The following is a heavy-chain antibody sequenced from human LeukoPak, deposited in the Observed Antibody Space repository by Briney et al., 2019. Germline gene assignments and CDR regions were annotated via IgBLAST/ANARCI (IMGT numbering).Heavy chain of an antibody. CDR1: AYSISSGYY. D-gene: IGHD2-2*01. J-gene: IGHJ5*02. V-gene: IGHV4-38-2*02. CDR3: AIHYTEDIVVGPAASPETRNNWFDP. Sequence: SGTLSLTCTVSAYSISSGYYWGWIRPPPGKGLEWIGSIYHSGRTYYNPSLKSRVTISVDTSKNQFSLKLRSVTAADTALYYCAIHYTEDIVVGPAASPETRNNWFDPWGQGTLVTVSS. CDR2: IYHSGRT.